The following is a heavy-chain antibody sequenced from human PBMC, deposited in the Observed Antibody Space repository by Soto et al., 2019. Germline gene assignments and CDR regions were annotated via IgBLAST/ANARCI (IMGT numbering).Heavy chain of an antibody. CDR3: ARHPFVSNVRGMFDY. Sequence: QVQLQESGPGLVKISETLSLTCSVSVGSITSSGHHWGWIRQPPGKGLEWIASIHHSGSTYYNSSLKSRVTISVDTSKNQFSLKLNSVTAADTAVYHCARHPFVSNVRGMFDYWGQGTVVTVSS. V-gene: IGHV4-39*01. J-gene: IGHJ4*02. CDR2: IHHSGST. D-gene: IGHD3-16*01. CDR1: VGSITSSGHH.